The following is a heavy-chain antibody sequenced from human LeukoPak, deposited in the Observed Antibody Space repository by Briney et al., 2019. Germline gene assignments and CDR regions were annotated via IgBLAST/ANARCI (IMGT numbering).Heavy chain of an antibody. J-gene: IGHJ4*02. CDR1: GFTFSSYW. V-gene: IGHV3-74*01. CDR3: ARKAGIAAAGNYFDY. CDR2: INSDGSST. Sequence: GGSLRLSCAASGFTFSSYWMHCVRQVPGMGLVWVSRINSDGSSTSYADSVKGRFTISRDNAKNTLYLQMNSLRAEDTAVYYCARKAGIAAAGNYFDYWGQGTLVTVSS. D-gene: IGHD6-13*01.